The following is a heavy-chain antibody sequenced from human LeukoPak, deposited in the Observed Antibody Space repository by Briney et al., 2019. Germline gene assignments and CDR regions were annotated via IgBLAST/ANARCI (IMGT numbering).Heavy chain of an antibody. J-gene: IGHJ6*03. CDR2: ISSNGSTI. D-gene: IGHD6-13*01. V-gene: IGHV3-48*03. CDR1: GFTFSTYE. Sequence: GGSLRLSCAASGFTFSTYEMNWVRQAPGKGPEWVSYISSNGSTIYYADSVKGRFTISRDNAKNSLYLQMDSLRAEDTAVYYCARVGWGYGSAAARGNYYYMDVWGKGTTVTVSS. CDR3: ARVGWGYGSAAARGNYYYMDV.